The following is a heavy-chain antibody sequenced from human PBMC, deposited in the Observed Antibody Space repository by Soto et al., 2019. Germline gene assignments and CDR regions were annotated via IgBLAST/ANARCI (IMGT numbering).Heavy chain of an antibody. CDR1: GGSISSYY. Sequence: QVQLQESGPGLVKPSETLSLTCTVSGGSISSYYWSWIRQPPGKGLEWIGYIYYSGSTNYNPSLKSRVTISVDTSKNQFSLKLSSVTAADTAVYSCAGGTYYYDSSGYPDYWGQGTLVTVSS. J-gene: IGHJ4*02. CDR2: IYYSGST. CDR3: AGGTYYYDSSGYPDY. V-gene: IGHV4-59*08. D-gene: IGHD3-22*01.